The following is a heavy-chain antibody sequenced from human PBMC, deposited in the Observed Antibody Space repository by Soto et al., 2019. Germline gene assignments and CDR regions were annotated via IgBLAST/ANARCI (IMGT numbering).Heavy chain of an antibody. CDR3: GRGIVGYCSSTSCYYWFDP. V-gene: IGHV1-3*01. D-gene: IGHD2-2*01. Sequence: SVKVPCKACGYTFTSYSLHWVRQAPGQRREWMGWINAGNGNTKYSHKFQGRGTITRDTSASTAYMELSSLRSEDTAVYYCGRGIVGYCSSTSCYYWFDPWGQGTLVTVSS. CDR2: INAGNGNT. CDR1: GYTFTSYS. J-gene: IGHJ5*02.